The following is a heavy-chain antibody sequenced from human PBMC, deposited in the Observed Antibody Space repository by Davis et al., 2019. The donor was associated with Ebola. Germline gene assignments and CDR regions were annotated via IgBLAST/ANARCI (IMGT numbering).Heavy chain of an antibody. V-gene: IGHV3-23*01. Sequence: LSLTCAASGFTFSSYAMSWVRQAPGKGLEWVSAISGSGGSTYYADSVKGRFTISRDNSKNTLYLQMNSLRAEGTAIYYCAKDKNYDFWSGYPHDAFDIWGQGTMVTVSS. CDR3: AKDKNYDFWSGYPHDAFDI. D-gene: IGHD3-3*01. CDR2: ISGSGGST. J-gene: IGHJ3*02. CDR1: GFTFSSYA.